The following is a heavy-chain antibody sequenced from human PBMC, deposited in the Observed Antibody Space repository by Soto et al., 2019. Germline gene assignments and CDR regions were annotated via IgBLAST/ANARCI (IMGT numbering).Heavy chain of an antibody. CDR3: ATGPYKWELLHPYFDY. V-gene: IGHV3-23*01. D-gene: IGHD1-26*01. Sequence: EVQLLESGGGLVQPGGSLRLSCAASGFTFSSYAMSWVRQAPGKGLEWVSGISGSGGNTYYADSVKGRFTISRDNSKNSLYLQMTSLGAEDTAVYYWATGPYKWELLHPYFDYWGQGTLVTVSS. CDR2: ISGSGGNT. J-gene: IGHJ4*02. CDR1: GFTFSSYA.